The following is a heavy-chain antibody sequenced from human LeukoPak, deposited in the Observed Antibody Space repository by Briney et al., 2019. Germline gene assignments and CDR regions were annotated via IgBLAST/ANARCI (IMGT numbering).Heavy chain of an antibody. D-gene: IGHD4-23*01. CDR1: GYTFTSTG. CDR3: ARDAPRWRNAFDF. J-gene: IGHJ3*01. Sequence: ASVKVSCKAFGYTFTSTGFCWVRQAPGQGLEWMGWVSAYNGNTNYAQKFRGRVTMTTDTSTNTAYMELRSLRSDDTAVYFCARDAPRWRNAFDFWGQGTLVTVSS. V-gene: IGHV1-18*01. CDR2: VSAYNGNT.